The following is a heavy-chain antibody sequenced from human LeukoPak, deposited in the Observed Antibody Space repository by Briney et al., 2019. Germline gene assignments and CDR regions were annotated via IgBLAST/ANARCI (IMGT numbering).Heavy chain of an antibody. V-gene: IGHV4-38-2*01. Sequence: PSETLSLTCAVSGYSISSGYYWAWIRQFPGKGLEWIGSIFHSGSTYDNPSLKSRVSTSVDASKNHLSLTLTSVTAADTAVYHCARQMTTDMLEAFDIWGQETMVIISS. J-gene: IGHJ3*02. CDR1: GYSISSGYY. CDR3: ARQMTTDMLEAFDI. CDR2: IFHSGST. D-gene: IGHD3-10*02.